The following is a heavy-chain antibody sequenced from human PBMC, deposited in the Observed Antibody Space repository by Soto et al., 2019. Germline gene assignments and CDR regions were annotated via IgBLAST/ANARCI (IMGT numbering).Heavy chain of an antibody. CDR1: GFTFSSYA. CDR2: ISGSGGST. CDR3: AKVLDTYGDYIDGMDV. J-gene: IGHJ6*02. D-gene: IGHD4-17*01. Sequence: HPGGSLRLSCAASGFTFSSYAMSWVRQAPGKGLEWVSAISGSGGSTYYADSVKGRFTISRDNSKNTLYLQMNSLRAEDTAVYYCAKVLDTYGDYIDGMDVWGQGTTVTVSS. V-gene: IGHV3-23*01.